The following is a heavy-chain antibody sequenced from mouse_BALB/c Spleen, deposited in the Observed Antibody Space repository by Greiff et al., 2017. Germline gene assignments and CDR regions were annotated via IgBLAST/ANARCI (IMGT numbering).Heavy chain of an antibody. Sequence: EVQLQQSGPELVKPGASVKMSCKASGYTFTSYVMHWVKQKPGQGLEWIGYINPYNDGTKYNEKFKGKATLTSDKSSSTAYMELSSLTSEDSAVYYCARSRRGYDGYWYFDVWGAGTTVTVSS. V-gene: IGHV1-14*01. D-gene: IGHD2-14*01. CDR2: INPYNDGT. CDR3: ARSRRGYDGYWYFDV. J-gene: IGHJ1*01. CDR1: GYTFTSYV.